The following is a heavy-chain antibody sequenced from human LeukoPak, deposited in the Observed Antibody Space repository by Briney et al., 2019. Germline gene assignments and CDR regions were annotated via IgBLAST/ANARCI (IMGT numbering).Heavy chain of an antibody. CDR2: IWYDGSNK. CDR1: GFTFSSYG. D-gene: IGHD3-10*01. V-gene: IGHV3-33*01. Sequence: GGSLRLSCAASGFTFSSYGMHWVRQAPGKGLEWVAVIWYDGSNKYYADSVKGRFTISRDNSKNTLYLQMNSLRAEDTAVYYCARDSFSGLWFGESFLDYWGQGTLVTVSS. CDR3: ARDSFSGLWFGESFLDY. J-gene: IGHJ4*02.